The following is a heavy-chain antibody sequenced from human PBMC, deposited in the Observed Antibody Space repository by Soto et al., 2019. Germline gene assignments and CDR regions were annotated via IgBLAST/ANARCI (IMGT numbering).Heavy chain of an antibody. CDR1: GYTFTSFW. J-gene: IGHJ4*02. Sequence: GESLKISCNGYGYTFTSFWIARVRQMPGKGLEWMGIIYPDDSDTIYSPSFQGQVTISADKSISTAYLQWSSLKASDTAMYYCAREGPHLSYDSWGQGTLVTVSS. CDR2: IYPDDSDT. CDR3: AREGPHLSYDS. V-gene: IGHV5-51*01.